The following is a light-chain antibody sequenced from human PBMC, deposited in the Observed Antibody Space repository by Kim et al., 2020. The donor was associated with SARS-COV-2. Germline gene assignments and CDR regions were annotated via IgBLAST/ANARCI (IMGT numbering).Light chain of an antibody. CDR3: QTWDTSTVL. CDR1: RVGDRF. CDR2: QDN. Sequence: SVSPGQTATVTCAGDRVGDRFACWYQQKAGQPPVLVIYQDNKRPSGIPERFAGSNSGNTATLTIRGTQPMDEAYYYCQTWDTSTVLFGGGTQLTVL. V-gene: IGLV3-1*01. J-gene: IGLJ2*01.